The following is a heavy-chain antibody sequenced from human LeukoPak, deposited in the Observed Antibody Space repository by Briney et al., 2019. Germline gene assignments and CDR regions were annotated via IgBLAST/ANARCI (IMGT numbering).Heavy chain of an antibody. J-gene: IGHJ4*02. Sequence: SETLSLTCTVSGGSISSYYWNRIRQPPGKGLEWIGYISHSGSTDYKSSLKSRVTISGDTSKNQFSLRLSSVTAADTAVYYCARSSSGSYYNDWGQGTLVTVSS. CDR1: GGSISSYY. CDR3: ARSSSGSYYND. D-gene: IGHD1-26*01. V-gene: IGHV4-59*08. CDR2: ISHSGST.